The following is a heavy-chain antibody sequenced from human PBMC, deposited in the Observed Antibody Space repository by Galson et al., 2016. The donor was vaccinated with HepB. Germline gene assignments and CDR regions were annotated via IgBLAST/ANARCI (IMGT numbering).Heavy chain of an antibody. CDR1: GYSFTTYR. D-gene: IGHD1-26*01. CDR3: ARLGGGY. V-gene: IGHV5-10-1*01. J-gene: IGHJ4*02. Sequence: QSGAEVKKPGESLRISCKTSGYSFTTYRIAWVRQMPGKGLEWMATIDPSDSTTNYSPSLQGHATISVDKSINTAYLQWNSLKASDTAMYFCARLGGGYWGQGTLVTVSS. CDR2: IDPSDSTT.